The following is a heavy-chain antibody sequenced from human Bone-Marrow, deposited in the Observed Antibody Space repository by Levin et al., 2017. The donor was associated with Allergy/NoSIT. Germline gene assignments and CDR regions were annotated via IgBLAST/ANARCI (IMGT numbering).Heavy chain of an antibody. J-gene: IGHJ6*03. CDR1: GFTFSDYY. V-gene: IGHV3-11*01. Sequence: GGSLRLSCAASGFTFSDYYMSWIRQAPGKGLEWVSYISSSGSTIYYADSVKGRFTISRDNAKNSLYLQMNSLRAEDTAVYYCARAKPTSEGSDYYYYYMDGWGKGTTVTVSS. D-gene: IGHD3-10*01. CDR2: ISSSGSTI. CDR3: ARAKPTSEGSDYYYYYMDG.